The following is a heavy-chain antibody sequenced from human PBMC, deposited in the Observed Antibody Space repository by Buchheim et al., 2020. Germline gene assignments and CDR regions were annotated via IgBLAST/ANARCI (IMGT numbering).Heavy chain of an antibody. CDR2: IINSGTNT. CDR3: AKEGGGSGPEFDY. Sequence: EVQLLESGGGFVQFGGSLRLSCVASGFTFSGYAMSWVRQAPGEGLEWVSAIINSGTNTYYADSVRGRFTISRDNSKNTLYLQMNSLRAEDTAIYYCAKEGGGSGPEFDYWGQGTL. V-gene: IGHV3-23*01. CDR1: GFTFSGYA. D-gene: IGHD1-26*01. J-gene: IGHJ4*02.